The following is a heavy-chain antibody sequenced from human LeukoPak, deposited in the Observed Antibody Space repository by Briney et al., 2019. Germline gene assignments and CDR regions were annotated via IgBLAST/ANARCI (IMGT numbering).Heavy chain of an antibody. Sequence: SVKVSCKASGGTFSSYAISWVRQAPGQGLEWMGGIIPIFGTANYAQKFQGRVTITADESTSTAYMELSSLRSEDTAVYYCAREPNSGYLRGGYYYCMDVWGKGTTVTISS. CDR3: AREPNSGYLRGGYYYCMDV. CDR1: GGTFSSYA. V-gene: IGHV1-69*13. J-gene: IGHJ6*03. D-gene: IGHD5-12*01. CDR2: IIPIFGTA.